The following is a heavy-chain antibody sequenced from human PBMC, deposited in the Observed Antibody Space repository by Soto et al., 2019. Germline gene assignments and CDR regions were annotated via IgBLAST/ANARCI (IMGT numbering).Heavy chain of an antibody. V-gene: IGHV3-33*01. Sequence: PGGSLRLSCAASGFTFSSYGMHWVRQAPGKGLEWVAVIWYDGSNKYYADSVKGRFTISRDNSKNTLYLQMNSLRAEDTAVYYCAREWASSSPFDYWGQGTLVTVSS. CDR3: AREWASSSPFDY. D-gene: IGHD6-13*01. CDR2: IWYDGSNK. CDR1: GFTFSSYG. J-gene: IGHJ4*02.